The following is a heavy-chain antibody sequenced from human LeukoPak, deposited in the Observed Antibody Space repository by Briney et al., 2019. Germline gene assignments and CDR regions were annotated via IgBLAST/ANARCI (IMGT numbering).Heavy chain of an antibody. D-gene: IGHD3-16*01. V-gene: IGHV1-69*13. Sequence: ASVKVSCKASGYTFSNYVMHWVRQAPGQGLEWMGGIILIFGTTNFAQKFQGRVTITADESTSTAYMELSSLRSEDTAVYYCARSELGIGGGYYYYYMDVWGKGTTVTVSS. CDR3: ARSELGIGGGYYYYYMDV. J-gene: IGHJ6*03. CDR1: GYTFSNYV. CDR2: IILIFGTT.